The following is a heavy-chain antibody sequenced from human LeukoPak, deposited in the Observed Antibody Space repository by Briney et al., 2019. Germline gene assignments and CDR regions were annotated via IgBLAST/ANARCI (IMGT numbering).Heavy chain of an antibody. D-gene: IGHD1-26*01. CDR1: GYTFTSYY. Sequence: ASVKVSCKASGYTFTSYYMHWVRQAPGQGLEWMGIINPSGGSTSYEQKFQGRVTMTRDTSTSTVYMELSSLRSEDTAVYYCARDDSGGEELLFYGIDYWGQGTLVTVSS. V-gene: IGHV1-46*01. J-gene: IGHJ4*02. CDR2: INPSGGST. CDR3: ARDDSGGEELLFYGIDY.